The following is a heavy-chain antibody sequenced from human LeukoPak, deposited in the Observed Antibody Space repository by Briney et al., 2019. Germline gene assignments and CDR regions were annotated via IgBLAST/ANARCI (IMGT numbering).Heavy chain of an antibody. CDR1: GYTFTSYD. CDR2: MNPNSGNT. D-gene: IGHD6-13*01. CDR3: ARAPGYSSTSGRVSFDY. Sequence: EASVKVSCKASGYTFTSYDINWVRQATGQGLEWMGWMNPNSGNTGYAQKFQGRVTITRNTSISTAYMELSSLRSEDTAVYYCARAPGYSSTSGRVSFDYWGQGTLVTVSS. V-gene: IGHV1-8*03. J-gene: IGHJ4*02.